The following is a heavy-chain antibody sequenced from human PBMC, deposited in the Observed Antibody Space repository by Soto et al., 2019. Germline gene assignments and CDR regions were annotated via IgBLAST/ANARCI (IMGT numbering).Heavy chain of an antibody. V-gene: IGHV1-3*01. D-gene: IGHD6-19*01. J-gene: IGHJ5*02. CDR1: GYTFTSYA. CDR3: ARGSAQWLVLWFDP. Sequence: ASVKVSCKASGYTFTSYAMHWVRQAPGQRLEWMGWINAGNGNTKYSQKFQGRVTITRDTSASTAYMELSSLRSEDTAVYYCARGSAQWLVLWFDPWGQGTLVTV. CDR2: INAGNGNT.